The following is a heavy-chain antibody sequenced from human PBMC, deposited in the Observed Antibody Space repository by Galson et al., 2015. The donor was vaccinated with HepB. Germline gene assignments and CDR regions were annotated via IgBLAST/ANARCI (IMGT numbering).Heavy chain of an antibody. V-gene: IGHV3-73*01. CDR3: TRLGDFSGYSSS. J-gene: IGHJ4*02. CDR1: GFTFSGSA. CDR2: IRSKGSDYAT. Sequence: SLRLSCAASGFTFSGSAIHWVRRASGKGLEWVGRIRSKGSDYATAYAASVKGRFTISRDDSKNTAFLHMDSLKTEDTAVYYCTRLGDFSGYSSSWGQGTLVTVSS. D-gene: IGHD6-13*01.